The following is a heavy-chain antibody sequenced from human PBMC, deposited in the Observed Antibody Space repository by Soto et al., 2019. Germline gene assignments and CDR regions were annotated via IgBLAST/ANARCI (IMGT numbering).Heavy chain of an antibody. CDR1: GFTFSSYA. V-gene: IGHV3-23*01. J-gene: IGHJ5*02. D-gene: IGHD6-19*01. CDR2: ISGYGGST. Sequence: EVQLLESGGGLVQRGGSLRLSCAASGFTFSSYAMSWVRQAPGKGLEWVSVISGYGGSTDYADSVKGRFTISRDNSKNTLYLQMNSLRAEDTAVYYCAKEPEAVLRTGWFDLWGQGTLVTVSS. CDR3: AKEPEAVLRTGWFDL.